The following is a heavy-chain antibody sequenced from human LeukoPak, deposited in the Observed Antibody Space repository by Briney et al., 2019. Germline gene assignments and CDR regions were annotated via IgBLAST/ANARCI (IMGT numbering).Heavy chain of an antibody. CDR3: ARHKYYFDY. Sequence: PSETLSLTCTVSGGSISSSNYYWDWIRQPPGKGLEWIGSIYYSGSTYYNPSLKSRVTISVDTSKNQFSLKLSSVTAADTAVYYCARHKYYFDYWGQGTLVTVSS. V-gene: IGHV4-39*01. CDR2: IYYSGST. J-gene: IGHJ4*02. CDR1: GGSISSSNYY.